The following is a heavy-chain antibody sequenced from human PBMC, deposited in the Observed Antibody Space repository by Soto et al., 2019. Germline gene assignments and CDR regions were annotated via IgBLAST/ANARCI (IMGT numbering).Heavy chain of an antibody. J-gene: IGHJ6*02. CDR3: ARDLSGTGLDI. CDR2: IYSTGGT. V-gene: IGHV4-4*07. D-gene: IGHD1-26*01. Sequence: QVQLHESGPGLVKPSETLSLTCNVSGDSIGRFYWSWIRQSAEKGLEWIGRIYSTGGTAYNPALKGRITISLERSNNHVSLEMNSVTAADTAVYFCARDLSGTGLDIWGRGTRVTVSS. CDR1: GDSIGRFY.